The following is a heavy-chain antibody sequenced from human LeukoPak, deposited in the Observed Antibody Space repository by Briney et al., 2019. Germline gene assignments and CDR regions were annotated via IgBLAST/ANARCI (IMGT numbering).Heavy chain of an antibody. Sequence: SETLSLTCTVSGGSISSGSYYWSWIRQPAGKGLEWIGRIYTSGSTNYNPSLKSRVTISVDTSKNQFSLKLSSVTAADTAVYYCARGPDLDSSGYNNWFDPWGQGTLVTVSS. J-gene: IGHJ5*02. D-gene: IGHD3-22*01. CDR1: GGSISSGSYY. CDR3: ARGPDLDSSGYNNWFDP. CDR2: IYTSGST. V-gene: IGHV4-61*02.